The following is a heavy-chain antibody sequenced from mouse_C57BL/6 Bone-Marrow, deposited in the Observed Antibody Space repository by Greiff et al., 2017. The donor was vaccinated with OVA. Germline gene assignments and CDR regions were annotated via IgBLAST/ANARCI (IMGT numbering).Heavy chain of an antibody. CDR2: ISSGGSYT. D-gene: IGHD2-3*01. J-gene: IGHJ3*01. CDR3: ARHMMVSAY. CDR1: GFTFSSYG. V-gene: IGHV5-6*02. Sequence: DVMLVESGGDLVKPGGSLKLSCAASGFTFSSYGMSWVRQTPDKRLEWVATISSGGSYTYYPDSVKGRFTISRDNAKNTLYLQMSSLKSEDTAMYYCARHMMVSAYWGQGTLVTVSA.